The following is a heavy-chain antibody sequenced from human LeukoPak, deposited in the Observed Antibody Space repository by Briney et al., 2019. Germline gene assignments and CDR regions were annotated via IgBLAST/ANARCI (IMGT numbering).Heavy chain of an antibody. CDR2: IYYSGST. Sequence: SQTLSLTCTVSGGSISGGGYYWPWIRQHPGKGLEWIGYIYYSGSTDYNPSLKSRLSMSVDLSNNQFYLSLSSVTAADTAVYFCARGRSASSIKGTHFESWGQGTLVTVSS. CDR3: ARGRSASSIKGTHFES. CDR1: GGSISGGGYY. J-gene: IGHJ4*02. V-gene: IGHV4-31*03. D-gene: IGHD6-13*01.